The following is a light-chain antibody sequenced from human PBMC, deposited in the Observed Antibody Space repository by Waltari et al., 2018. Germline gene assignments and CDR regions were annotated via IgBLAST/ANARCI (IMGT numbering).Light chain of an antibody. J-gene: IGKJ4*01. Sequence: DIQMTQSPSSLSAYVGDTVTITCRASQGISNYLAWYQQKPGKAPKPLIYYASNLESGVPSRFSGSGSGTDFTLTISSLHPEDFATYYCQQHNSYPPTFGGGTKVEIK. CDR2: YAS. CDR1: QGISNY. CDR3: QQHNSYPPT. V-gene: IGKV1-16*01.